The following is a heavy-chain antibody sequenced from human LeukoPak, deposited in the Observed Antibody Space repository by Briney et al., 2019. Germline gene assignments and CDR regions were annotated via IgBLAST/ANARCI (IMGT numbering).Heavy chain of an antibody. CDR2: ISSASSTR. V-gene: IGHV3-48*01. CDR3: ARFGESGG. CDR1: GFTFSTSA. Sequence: GGSLRLSCAASGFTFSTSAMNWVRQAPGKGLEWVSYISSASSTRYYADSVKGRFTISRDNATDSLYLQMNSLRADATAGYYVARFGESGGWGEGTLVTVSS. J-gene: IGHJ4*02. D-gene: IGHD3-10*01.